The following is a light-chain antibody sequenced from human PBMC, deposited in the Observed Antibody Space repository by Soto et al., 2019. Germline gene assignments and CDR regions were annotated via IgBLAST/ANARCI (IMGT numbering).Light chain of an antibody. CDR2: GAS. CDR3: QQRTNWPWT. CDR1: QSVSSN. J-gene: IGKJ1*01. V-gene: IGKV3-11*01. Sequence: ETVLTQSPVTLPVSPGDIATLCCRASQSVSSNLAWYHQKPGQAPRLPIYGASTRATGIPPRFSGSGSGTDCTLTISSLEPEDVALYYCQQRTNWPWTLRQGTKVDI.